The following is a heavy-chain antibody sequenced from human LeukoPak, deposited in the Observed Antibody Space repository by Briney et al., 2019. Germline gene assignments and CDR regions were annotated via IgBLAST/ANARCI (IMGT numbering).Heavy chain of an antibody. J-gene: IGHJ4*02. Sequence: GSLRLSCAASGFTFSGYNINWVRQAPGKGLEWGSYISVRSSTIYYADSVKGRFTISRDNAKNSLYLQMNSLRDEDTAIYYCAREARYCTGGSCFDSWGQGTLVIVSS. D-gene: IGHD2-15*01. CDR2: ISVRSSTI. CDR1: GFTFSGYN. V-gene: IGHV3-48*02. CDR3: AREARYCTGGSCFDS.